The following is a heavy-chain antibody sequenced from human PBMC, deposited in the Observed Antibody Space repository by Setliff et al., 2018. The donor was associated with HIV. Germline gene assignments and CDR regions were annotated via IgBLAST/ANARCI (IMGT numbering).Heavy chain of an antibody. CDR1: GYSFVDFW. Sequence: PGESLKISCHLSGYSFVDFWIGWVRQMPGKGLEWMGIIYPGDSDTRYSPSFQGQVTISADKSISTAYLQWSSLKASDTAMYYCARFWGSSGWYGDYYYYYMDVWGKGTTVTVSS. V-gene: IGHV5-51*01. CDR2: IYPGDSDT. CDR3: ARFWGSSGWYGDYYYYYMDV. J-gene: IGHJ6*03. D-gene: IGHD6-19*01.